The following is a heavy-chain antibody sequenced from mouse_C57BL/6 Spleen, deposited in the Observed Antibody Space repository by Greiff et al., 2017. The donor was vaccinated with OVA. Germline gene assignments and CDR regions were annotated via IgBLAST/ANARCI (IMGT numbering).Heavy chain of an antibody. V-gene: IGHV1-69*01. Sequence: QVQLQQSGAELVMPGASVKLSCKASGYTFTSYWMHWVKQRPGQGLEWIGEIDPSDSYTNYNQKFKGKSTLTVDKSSSTAYMQLSSLTSEDSAVYYCARFSGGFAYWGQGTLVTVSA. CDR2: IDPSDSYT. CDR1: GYTFTSYW. J-gene: IGHJ3*01. CDR3: ARFSGGFAY. D-gene: IGHD1-3*01.